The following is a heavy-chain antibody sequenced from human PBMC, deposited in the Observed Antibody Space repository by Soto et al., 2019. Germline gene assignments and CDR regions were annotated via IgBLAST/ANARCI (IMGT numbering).Heavy chain of an antibody. CDR1: GFTFSSYW. J-gene: IGHJ4*02. CDR3: ARDPHIEQWLTYYFDY. V-gene: IGHV3-7*03. CDR2: IKQDGSEK. D-gene: IGHD6-19*01. Sequence: PGGSLRLSCAASGFTFSSYWMSWVRQAPGKGLEWVANIKQDGSEKYYVDSVKGRFTISRDNAKNSLYPQMNSLRAEDTAVYYCARDPHIEQWLTYYFDYWGQGTLVTVSS.